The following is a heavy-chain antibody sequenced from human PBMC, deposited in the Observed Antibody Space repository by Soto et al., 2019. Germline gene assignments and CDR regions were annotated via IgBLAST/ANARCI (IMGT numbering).Heavy chain of an antibody. CDR2: ISYDGSNK. V-gene: IGHV3-30*18. D-gene: IGHD2-15*01. CDR1: GFTFSSYG. CDR3: AKDSVVVVAPDY. J-gene: IGHJ4*02. Sequence: QVQLVESGGGVVQPGRSLRLSCAASGFTFSSYGMHWVRQAPGKGLEWVAVISYDGSNKYYADSVKGRFTISRDNSKNTLYLQMNSLRAEDTAVYYCAKDSVVVVAPDYWGQGTLVTVSS.